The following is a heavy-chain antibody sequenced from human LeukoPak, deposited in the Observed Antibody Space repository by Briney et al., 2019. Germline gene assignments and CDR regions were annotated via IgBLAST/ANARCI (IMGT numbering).Heavy chain of an antibody. Sequence: SETLSLTCTVSGGSISSSSYYWGWIRQPPGKGLEWNGSIYYSGSTYYNPSLKSRVTISVDTSKNQFSLKLSSVTAADTAVYYCARHGIVVVPAAIPHWGQGTLVTVSS. CDR1: GGSISSSSYY. V-gene: IGHV4-39*01. CDR2: IYYSGST. J-gene: IGHJ4*02. D-gene: IGHD2-2*02. CDR3: ARHGIVVVPAAIPH.